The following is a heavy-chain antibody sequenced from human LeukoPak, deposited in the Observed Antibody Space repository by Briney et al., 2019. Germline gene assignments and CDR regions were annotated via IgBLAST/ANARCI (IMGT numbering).Heavy chain of an antibody. J-gene: IGHJ5*02. Sequence: RGEPLKTSCKGSGCSFTSYWIGWVRQMPGKGLEWMGIIYPGDSDTRYSPSFQGQVTISADKSISTAYLQWSSLKASDTAMYYCARPNEYNWFDPWGQGTLVTVSS. CDR1: GCSFTSYW. CDR2: IYPGDSDT. V-gene: IGHV5-51*01. D-gene: IGHD1-1*01. CDR3: ARPNEYNWFDP.